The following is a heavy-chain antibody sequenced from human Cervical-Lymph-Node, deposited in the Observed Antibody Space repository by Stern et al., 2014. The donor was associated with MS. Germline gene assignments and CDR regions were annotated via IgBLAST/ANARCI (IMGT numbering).Heavy chain of an antibody. CDR1: GFTFSSYS. CDR3: ARSEWELNYYYGMDV. D-gene: IGHD1-26*01. Sequence: VQLMQSGGGLVKPGGSLRLSCAASGFTFSSYSMNWVRQAPGKGLEWVSSISSSSSYIYYEDSVKGRFTISRDNAKNSLYLQMNSLRAEDTAVYYCARSEWELNYYYGMDVWGQGTTVTVSS. V-gene: IGHV3-21*01. J-gene: IGHJ6*02. CDR2: ISSSSSYI.